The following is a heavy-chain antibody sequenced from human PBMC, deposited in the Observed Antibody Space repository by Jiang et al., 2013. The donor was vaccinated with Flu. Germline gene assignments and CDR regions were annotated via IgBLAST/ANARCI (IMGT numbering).Heavy chain of an antibody. V-gene: IGHV3-30-3*01. CDR2: ISYDGSNK. D-gene: IGHD6-13*01. CDR3: ASEWAVSSSSLVDY. CDR1: GFTFSSYA. Sequence: LLESGGGRGPAWRSLRLSCAASGFTFSSYAMHWVRQAPGKGLEWVAVISYDGSNKYYADSVKGRFTISRDNSKNTLYLQMNSLRAEDTAVYYCASEWAVSSSSLVDYWGQGTLVTVSS. J-gene: IGHJ4*02.